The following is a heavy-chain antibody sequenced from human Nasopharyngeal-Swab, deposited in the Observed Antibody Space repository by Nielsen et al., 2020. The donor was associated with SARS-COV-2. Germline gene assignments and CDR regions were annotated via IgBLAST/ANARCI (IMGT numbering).Heavy chain of an antibody. Sequence: SQTLSLTCAVYGGSFSGYYWNWIRQPPGKGLEWIGEINHSGSTNYNPSLKSRVTISVDTSKNQFSLKLSSVTAADTAVYYCARRGWFGEFVFDYWGQGTLVTVSS. V-gene: IGHV4-34*01. CDR1: GGSFSGYY. CDR3: ARRGWFGEFVFDY. J-gene: IGHJ4*02. CDR2: INHSGST. D-gene: IGHD3-10*01.